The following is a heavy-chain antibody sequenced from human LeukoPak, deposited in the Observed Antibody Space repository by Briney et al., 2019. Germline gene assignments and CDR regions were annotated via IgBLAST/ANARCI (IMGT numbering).Heavy chain of an antibody. Sequence: PSETLSLTCTVSGGSISSSSSYWGWVRQPPGKGLEWIGSIYYSGSTYYNPSLKSRVTISVDTSKNQFSLKLSSVTAADTAVYYCARYQLLSMNFDYWGQGTLVSVSS. CDR1: GGSISSSSSY. J-gene: IGHJ4*02. V-gene: IGHV4-39*07. D-gene: IGHD2-2*01. CDR3: ARYQLLSMNFDY. CDR2: IYYSGST.